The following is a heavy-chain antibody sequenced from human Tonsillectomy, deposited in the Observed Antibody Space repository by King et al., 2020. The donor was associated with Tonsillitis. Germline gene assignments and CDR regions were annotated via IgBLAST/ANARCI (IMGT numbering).Heavy chain of an antibody. CDR1: GFTFSSFA. J-gene: IGHJ3*01. V-gene: IGHV3-23*04. D-gene: IGHD6-13*01. CDR3: AKGFSGVYRAFDF. Sequence: VQLVESGGGLVQPGGSLRLSCAASGFTFSSFAMNWVRQAPGKGLEWVSAISGSGDSTYFADSVKGRFTISRDDSKITLYLVMNSLRAEDTAVYYCAKGFSGVYRAFDFWGQGTMVTVSS. CDR2: ISGSGDST.